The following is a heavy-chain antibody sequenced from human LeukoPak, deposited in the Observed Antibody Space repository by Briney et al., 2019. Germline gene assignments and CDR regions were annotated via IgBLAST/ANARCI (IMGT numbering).Heavy chain of an antibody. CDR2: INTNTGNP. Sequence: ASVKVSCKASGYTFTSYAMHWVRQAPGQRLEWMGWINTNTGNPTYAQGFTGRFVFSLDTSVSTAYLQISSLKAEDPAVYYCAIEVSADYDYVWGSYRLDYWGQGTLVTVSS. CDR3: AIEVSADYDYVWGSYRLDY. V-gene: IGHV7-4-1*02. J-gene: IGHJ4*02. D-gene: IGHD3-16*02. CDR1: GYTFTSYA.